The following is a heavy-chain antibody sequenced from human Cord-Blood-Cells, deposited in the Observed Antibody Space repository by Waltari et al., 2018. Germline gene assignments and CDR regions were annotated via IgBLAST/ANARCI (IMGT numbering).Heavy chain of an antibody. CDR2: IDPSDSYT. CDR3: ASQTHLGGQDDY. J-gene: IGHJ4*02. V-gene: IGHV5-10-1*01. D-gene: IGHD1-26*01. Sequence: EVQLVQSGAEVNTPGESLRISCKGSGYSFTSYWISRVRQMPGKGLEWMGRIDPSDSYTNYSPSFQGHVTISADKSISTAYLQWSSLKASDTAMYYCASQTHLGGQDDYWGQGTLVTVSS. CDR1: GYSFTSYW.